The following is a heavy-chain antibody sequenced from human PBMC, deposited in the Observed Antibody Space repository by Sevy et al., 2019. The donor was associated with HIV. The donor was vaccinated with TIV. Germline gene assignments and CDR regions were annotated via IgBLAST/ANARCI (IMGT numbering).Heavy chain of an antibody. Sequence: GGSLRLSCAASGFTFSKYSMSWVRQPPGKGLEWVSTLSFGCGEMNYADAVKGRFTISSDNSKSSVYLQMNNLRPEDTGVYYCAREGCTKPHDYWGQGTLVTVSS. J-gene: IGHJ4*02. V-gene: IGHV3-23*01. CDR2: LSFGCGEM. CDR3: AREGCTKPHDY. D-gene: IGHD2-8*01. CDR1: GFTFSKYS.